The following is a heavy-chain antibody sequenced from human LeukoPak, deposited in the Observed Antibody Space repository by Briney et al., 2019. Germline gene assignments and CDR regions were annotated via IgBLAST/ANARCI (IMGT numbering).Heavy chain of an antibody. CDR2: ISAYNGKT. V-gene: IGHV1-18*01. J-gene: IGHJ5*02. CDR1: GYIFTNYG. D-gene: IGHD2-2*01. Sequence: AAVKDSSKAPGYIFTNYGISCGRQAPGEGVEWRGWISAYNGKTNYTQKLQSGVSMTRNTSIRTPYMELRSMRAEDTRVYYSGGRIVVVPAAEFDPWGKGTLVTVSS. CDR3: GGRIVVVPAAEFDP.